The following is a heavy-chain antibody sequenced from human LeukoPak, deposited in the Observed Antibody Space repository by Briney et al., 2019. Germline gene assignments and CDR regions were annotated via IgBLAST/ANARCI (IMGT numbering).Heavy chain of an antibody. CDR1: GYAFTDYG. V-gene: IGHV1-18*04. D-gene: IGHD5-24*01. CDR3: ARGWRSLQSNQISPFDS. CDR2: ISGYTGAT. J-gene: IGHJ4*02. Sequence: ASGKVACKADGYAFTDYGIGWVRQAPGHGLEWLGWISGYTGATNYAQNLQARVTMTTDTATSTAYMELRSLTSDDTAMYYCARGWRSLQSNQISPFDSWGLGTLVTVSS.